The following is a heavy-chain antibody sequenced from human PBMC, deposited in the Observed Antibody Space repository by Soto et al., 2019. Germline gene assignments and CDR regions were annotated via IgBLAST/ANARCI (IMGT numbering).Heavy chain of an antibody. D-gene: IGHD2-2*01. CDR2: IYYSGST. V-gene: IGHV4-39*01. CDR1: GGSISSSSYY. CDR3: AVMGGYCSSTSCYSTLRYSSSPQGFDY. Sequence: SETLSLTCTVSGGSISSSSYYWGWIRQPPGKGLEWIGSIYYSGSTYYNPSLKSRVTISVDTSKNQFSLKLSSVTAADTAVYYCAVMGGYCSSTSCYSTLRYSSSPQGFDYWGQGTLVTVSS. J-gene: IGHJ4*02.